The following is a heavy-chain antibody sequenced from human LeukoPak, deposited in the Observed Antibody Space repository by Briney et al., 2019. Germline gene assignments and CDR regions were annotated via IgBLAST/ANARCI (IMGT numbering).Heavy chain of an antibody. D-gene: IGHD3-22*01. CDR2: IKKTGSET. Sequence: PGGSLRLSCAASGFTFSNSWMSWVRQAPGKGLEWVAYIKKTGSETYYVDSVKGRFTISRDNAKNSLSLRMNTLRAEDTAVFYCARARAQTFSFDSSGYYLDYWGQGALVTVSS. CDR1: GFTFSNSW. V-gene: IGHV3-7*01. J-gene: IGHJ4*02. CDR3: ARARAQTFSFDSSGYYLDY.